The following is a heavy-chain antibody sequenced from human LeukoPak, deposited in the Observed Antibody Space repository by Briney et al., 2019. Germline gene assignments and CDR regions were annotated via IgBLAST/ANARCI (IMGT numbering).Heavy chain of an antibody. CDR2: IYPGDSDT. Sequence: GESLKISCKGSGYSFTSYWIGWVRQMPGKGLEWMGIIYPGDSDTRYSPSFQGQVTISADKSITTAYLQWSSLKASDTAMYYCARNPHSNYFYYYYYMDVWGKGATVTVSS. D-gene: IGHD4-11*01. CDR1: GYSFTSYW. V-gene: IGHV5-51*01. J-gene: IGHJ6*03. CDR3: ARNPHSNYFYYYYYMDV.